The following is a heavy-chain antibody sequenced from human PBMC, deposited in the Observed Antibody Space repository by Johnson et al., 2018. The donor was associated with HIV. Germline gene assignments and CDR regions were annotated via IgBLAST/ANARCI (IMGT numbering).Heavy chain of an antibody. CDR1: GFTFSSYA. J-gene: IGHJ3*02. Sequence: QVQLVESGGGVVQPGRSLRLSCAASGFTFSSYAMHWVRQAPGKGLEWVAVISYDGSNKYYADSVKGRFTISRDNSKNTLYLQMNSLRAEDTAVYYCASDLTRIIMMVVVPQSFDIGAKGQWSPSLQ. CDR2: ISYDGSNK. D-gene: IGHD3-22*01. V-gene: IGHV3-30-3*01. CDR3: ASDLTRIIMMVVVPQSFDI.